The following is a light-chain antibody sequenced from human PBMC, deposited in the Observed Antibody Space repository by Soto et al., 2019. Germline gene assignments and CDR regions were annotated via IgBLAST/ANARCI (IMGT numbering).Light chain of an antibody. Sequence: DIVMTQSPLSLPVTPGEPASISCRSSQSLLHSNGYTYLDWYLQKPGQSPQLLIYLGSNRASGVSDRFSGSGSGTDFTLKISRVEAEDVGVYYCMQALQTPITFGQGTRLEIK. V-gene: IGKV2-28*01. CDR2: LGS. CDR1: QSLLHSNGYTY. J-gene: IGKJ5*01. CDR3: MQALQTPIT.